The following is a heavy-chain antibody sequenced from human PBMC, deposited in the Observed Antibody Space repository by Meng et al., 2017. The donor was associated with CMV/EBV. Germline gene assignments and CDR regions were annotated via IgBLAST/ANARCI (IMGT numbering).Heavy chain of an antibody. CDR1: GGSISSYY. CDR3: ARSMVVAGDRFDP. D-gene: IGHD2-15*01. J-gene: IGHJ5*02. CDR2: IYTSGST. Sequence: VQPQESGPVLGKPSETLSPTCTVSGGSISSYYWIWIRQPAGKGLEWIWRIYTSGSTNYNPSLNSRVSMSVDTSKNQFSLKLSSVTAADTAVYYCARSMVVAGDRFDPWGQGTLVTVSS. V-gene: IGHV4-4*07.